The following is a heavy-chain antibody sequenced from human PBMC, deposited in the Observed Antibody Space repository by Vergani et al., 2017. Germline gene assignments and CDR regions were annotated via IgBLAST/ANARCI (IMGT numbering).Heavy chain of an antibody. CDR2: INYVGRT. V-gene: IGHV4-39*01. D-gene: IGHD3-10*01. CDR3: ATGRGDNWYFDL. J-gene: IGHJ2*01. Sequence: QLQLQESGPGLVKPSETLYLICTVSGGPINPRSSFWGWIRQSPGKGLEGIGSINYVGRTYYIPSLQSRATVFVDMSKNQFSLNLTSGTGADTAVYYCATGRGDNWYFDLWGRGTLVTVSS. CDR1: GGPINPRSSF.